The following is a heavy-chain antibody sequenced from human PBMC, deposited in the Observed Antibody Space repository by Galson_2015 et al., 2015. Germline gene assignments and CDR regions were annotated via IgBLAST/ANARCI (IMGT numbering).Heavy chain of an antibody. CDR2: IYSGGGT. J-gene: IGHJ4*02. Sequence: SLRLSCAASGFTVKSNYMSWVRQAPGKGLEWVSVIYSGGGTYYADSVRGRFTISRDNSRNTLYLQMNSLRAEDTAVYYCARSVQAAGTWGYWGQGTLVTVSS. CDR1: GFTVKSNY. V-gene: IGHV3-53*01. CDR3: ARSVQAAGTWGY. D-gene: IGHD6-13*01.